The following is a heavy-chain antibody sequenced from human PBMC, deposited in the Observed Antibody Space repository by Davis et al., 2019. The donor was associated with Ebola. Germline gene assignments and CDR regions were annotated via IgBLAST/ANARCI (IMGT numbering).Heavy chain of an antibody. Sequence: MPSETLSLTCTVSGGSMRSYYWSWIRQSPEKKLEWIGYIDDTGSTKYNPSIKSRVTISVDTSKKQFSLNLRSVTAADTAVYYCAKGFCTNGVCYSFFPWGQGTLVTVSS. V-gene: IGHV4-59*08. CDR1: GGSMRSYY. D-gene: IGHD2-8*01. CDR3: AKGFCTNGVCYSFFP. J-gene: IGHJ5*02. CDR2: IDDTGST.